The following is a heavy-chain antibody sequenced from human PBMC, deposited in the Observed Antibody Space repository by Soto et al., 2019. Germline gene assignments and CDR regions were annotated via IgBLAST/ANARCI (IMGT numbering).Heavy chain of an antibody. D-gene: IGHD2-2*01. V-gene: IGHV1-69*04. CDR1: GGTFSSYT. J-gene: IGHJ5*02. CDR3: ARDLFLEDIVVVTGP. CDR2: IIPILGIA. Sequence: GASVKVSCKASGGTFSSYTISWVRQAPGQGLEWMGRIIPILGIANYAQKFQGRVTITADKSTSTAYMELSSLRSEDTAVYYCARDLFLEDIVVVTGPWGQGTLVTVSS.